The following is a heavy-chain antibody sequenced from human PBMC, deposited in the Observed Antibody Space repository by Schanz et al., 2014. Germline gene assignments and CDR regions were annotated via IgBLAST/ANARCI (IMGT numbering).Heavy chain of an antibody. CDR2: IYGGGIT. CDR3: ASLYDREYFDY. V-gene: IGHV3-66*01. CDR1: GFTVSSNY. Sequence: EVQLVESGGGLVQPGGSLRLSCAASGFTVSSNYMSWVRQAPGKGLEWVSVIYGGGITYYAESVKGRFTISRESSRNTLYLQMNSLRAEDTAVYYCASLYDREYFDYWGQGTLVTVSS. J-gene: IGHJ4*02. D-gene: IGHD2-8*01.